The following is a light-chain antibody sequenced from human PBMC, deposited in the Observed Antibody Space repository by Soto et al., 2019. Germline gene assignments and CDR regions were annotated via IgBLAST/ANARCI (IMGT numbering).Light chain of an antibody. CDR3: AAWDDSLINYV. V-gene: IGLV1-47*01. CDR2: RNN. CDR1: SSNIGSNY. Sequence: QSVLTQPPSASGTPGQRVTISWSGSSSNIGSNYVYWYQQLPGTAPKLLIYRNNQRPSGVPDRFSGSKSGTSASLAISGLRSEDEADYYCAAWDDSLINYVFGPGTKLTVL. J-gene: IGLJ1*01.